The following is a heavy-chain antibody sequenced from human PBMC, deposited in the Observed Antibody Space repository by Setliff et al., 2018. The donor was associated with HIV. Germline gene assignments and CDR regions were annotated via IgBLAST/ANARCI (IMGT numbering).Heavy chain of an antibody. CDR1: GETFNDFY. V-gene: IGHV4-34*01. CDR3: ARGGGITWKSYSFDY. J-gene: IGHJ4*02. Sequence: PSETLSLTCAVYGETFNDFYWSWIRQAPGKGLEWIGEIKPSEGTNNNPSLKSRVTMSVDTPKKQFSLKLTSVTAADTGVYYCARGGGITWKSYSFDYWGQGTLVTVSS. CDR2: IKPSEGT. D-gene: IGHD3-10*01.